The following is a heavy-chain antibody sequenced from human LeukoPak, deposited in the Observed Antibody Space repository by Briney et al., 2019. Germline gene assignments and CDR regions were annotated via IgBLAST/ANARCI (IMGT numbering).Heavy chain of an antibody. Sequence: SETLSLTCTVSGGSISSSSYYWGWIRQPRGEGLEWIGTIYYSGTTYYNPSLGSRVTISLDTSKNQFSLKLTSVTAADTAVYYCVIRSTKENGFDFWGQGTLVTVSP. CDR2: IYYSGTT. D-gene: IGHD1-1*01. CDR1: GGSISSSSYY. V-gene: IGHV4-39*01. J-gene: IGHJ4*02. CDR3: VIRSTKENGFDF.